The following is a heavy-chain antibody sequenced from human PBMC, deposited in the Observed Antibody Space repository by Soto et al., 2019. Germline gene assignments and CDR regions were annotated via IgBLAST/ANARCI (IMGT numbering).Heavy chain of an antibody. CDR1: GGSISSYY. V-gene: IGHV4-59*01. Sequence: PSETLSLTCTVSGGSISSYYWSWIRQPPGKGLEWIGYIYYSGSTNYNPSLKSRVTISVDTSKNQFSLKLSSVTAADTAVDYCARGRYCSSFCCYRKSYYYMVVWGKGPTVTVFS. CDR3: ARGRYCSSFCCYRKSYYYMVV. D-gene: IGHD2-2*02. CDR2: IYYSGST. J-gene: IGHJ6*03.